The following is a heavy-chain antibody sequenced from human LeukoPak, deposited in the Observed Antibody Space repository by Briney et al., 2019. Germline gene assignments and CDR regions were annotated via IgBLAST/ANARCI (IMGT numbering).Heavy chain of an antibody. CDR3: ARVAAAGTWGNFDY. V-gene: IGHV4-59*01. Sequence: SETLSLTCTVSGGSISSYYWSWIRQPPGKGLEWIGYIYYSGSTNYNPSLKSRVTISVDTSKNQFSLKLSSVTAADTAVCYCARVAAAGTWGNFDYWGQGTLVTVSS. D-gene: IGHD6-13*01. CDR2: IYYSGST. CDR1: GGSISSYY. J-gene: IGHJ4*02.